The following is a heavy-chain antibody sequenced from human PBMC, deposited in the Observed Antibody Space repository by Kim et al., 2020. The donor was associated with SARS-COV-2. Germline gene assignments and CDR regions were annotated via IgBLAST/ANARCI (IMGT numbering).Heavy chain of an antibody. Sequence: VSVKVSCKVSGYTLTELSMHWVRQAPGKGLEWMGGFDPEDGETIYAQKFQGRVTMTEDTSTDTAYMELSSLRSEDTAVYYCRVVPAAMRYYYYGMDVWGQGTTVTVSS. D-gene: IGHD2-2*01. CDR1: GYTLTELS. CDR2: FDPEDGET. CDR3: RVVPAAMRYYYYGMDV. J-gene: IGHJ6*02. V-gene: IGHV1-24*01.